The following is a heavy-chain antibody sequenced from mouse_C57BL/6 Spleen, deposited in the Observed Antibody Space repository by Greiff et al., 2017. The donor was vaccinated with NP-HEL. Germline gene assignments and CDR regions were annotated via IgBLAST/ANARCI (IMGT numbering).Heavy chain of an antibody. D-gene: IGHD1-1*01. Sequence: VKLVESGAELVKPGASVKISCKASGYAFSSYWMTWVKQRPGKGLEWIGQIYPGDGDTNYNGKFKGKATLTADKSSITAYMRLSSLTSEESAVYFCARTVVDWYFDVWGTGTTVTVSS. CDR1: GYAFSSYW. J-gene: IGHJ1*03. CDR3: ARTVVDWYFDV. CDR2: IYPGDGDT. V-gene: IGHV1-80*01.